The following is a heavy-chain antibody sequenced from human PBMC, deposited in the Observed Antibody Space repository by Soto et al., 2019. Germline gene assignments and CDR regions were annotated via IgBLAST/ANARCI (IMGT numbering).Heavy chain of an antibody. Sequence: SETLSLTCNVSGASITSHYFAWIRQTPGRRLEWLGFIYLGGSINYNPSFKSRVIISVDTSKNQFAVRLSSVTAADTAVYYCARVPDRWGQGTLVT. CDR2: IYLGGSI. V-gene: IGHV4-59*11. D-gene: IGHD2-2*01. J-gene: IGHJ5*02. CDR1: GASITSHY. CDR3: ARVPDR.